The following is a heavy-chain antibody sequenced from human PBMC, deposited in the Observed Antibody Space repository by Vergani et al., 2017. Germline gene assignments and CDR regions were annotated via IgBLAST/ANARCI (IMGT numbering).Heavy chain of an antibody. CDR3: ARESMTTVTTWGDYYYYYGMDV. CDR2: ISAYNGNT. Sequence: QVQLVQSGAEVKKPGASVKVSCKASGYTFTSYGISWVRQAPGQGLEWMGWISAYNGNTNYAQKLTGRVTMTTDTSTSTAYMELRSLRSDDTAVYYCARESMTTVTTWGDYYYYYGMDVWGQGTTVTVSS. V-gene: IGHV1-18*01. D-gene: IGHD4-17*01. J-gene: IGHJ6*02. CDR1: GYTFTSYG.